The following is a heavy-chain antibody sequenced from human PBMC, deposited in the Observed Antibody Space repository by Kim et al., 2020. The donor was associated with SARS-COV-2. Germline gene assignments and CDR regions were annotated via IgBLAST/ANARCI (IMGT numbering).Heavy chain of an antibody. V-gene: IGHV1-46*01. CDR3: ARFKITTVHNYCDY. Sequence: AQKVQGRVTMARDTSPSTVYMELSSLRSEDTAVYYCARFKITTVHNYCDYWGQGTLVTVSS. D-gene: IGHD3-22*01. J-gene: IGHJ4*02.